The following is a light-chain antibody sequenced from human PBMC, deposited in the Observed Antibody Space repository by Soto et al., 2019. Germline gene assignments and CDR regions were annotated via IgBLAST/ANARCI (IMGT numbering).Light chain of an antibody. Sequence: EIVMTQSPATLSVSPGERASLSCRASQSVGSNLAWYQQTAGQAPRLLIYGASTRATGIPARFSDSGSGTEFTLTFSSLQSEDFAVYSCKQYTTWPYTFGQVNKLKI. V-gene: IGKV3-15*01. CDR3: KQYTTWPYT. J-gene: IGKJ2*01. CDR1: QSVGSN. CDR2: GAS.